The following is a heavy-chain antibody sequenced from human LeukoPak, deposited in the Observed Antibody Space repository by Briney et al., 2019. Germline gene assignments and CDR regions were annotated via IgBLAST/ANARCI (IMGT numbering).Heavy chain of an antibody. J-gene: IGHJ4*02. CDR2: IFHSGVT. D-gene: IGHD2/OR15-2a*01. CDR1: SDSITNVNYF. CDR3: ATHLNRNFKFEY. Sequence: SETLSLTCTVSSDSITNVNYFWTWIRQPPGQGLEWIGYIFHSGVTHYNPSLKNRLTMSVDTSKNQFSLSLASVTAADTAVYYCATHLNRNFKFEYWGRGTLVTVSS. V-gene: IGHV4-30-4*08.